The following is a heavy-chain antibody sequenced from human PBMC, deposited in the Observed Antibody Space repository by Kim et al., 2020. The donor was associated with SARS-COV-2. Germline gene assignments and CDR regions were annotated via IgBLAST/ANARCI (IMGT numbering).Heavy chain of an antibody. V-gene: IGHV3-33*03. CDR3: AKDWLWNPLYYGMNV. CDR2: IWYDGSSK. CDR1: GFSFSNYG. Sequence: GGSLRLSCAASGFSFSNYGMHWVRQAPGKGLEWVSVIWYDGSSKYYADSVKGRFTISRDNSKNTLYLQMNSLRVEDTAVYYCAKDWLWNPLYYGMNVWGPGTTVPLSS. J-gene: IGHJ6*02. D-gene: IGHD1-1*01.